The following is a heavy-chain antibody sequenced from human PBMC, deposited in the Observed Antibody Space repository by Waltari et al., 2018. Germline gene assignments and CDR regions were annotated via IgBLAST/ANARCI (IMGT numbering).Heavy chain of an antibody. D-gene: IGHD2-15*01. CDR3: ARAQRYCSGGSCYSDYYYGMDV. Sequence: QVQLVQSGAEVKKPGASVTVSCQASGYTFTSYALHWVRPAPGQRLQWMGWINAGNGNTKYSQKFQGRVTITRDTSASTAYMELSSLRSEDTAVYYCARAQRYCSGGSCYSDYYYGMDVWGQGTTVTVSS. CDR1: GYTFTSYA. J-gene: IGHJ6*02. CDR2: INAGNGNT. V-gene: IGHV1-3*01.